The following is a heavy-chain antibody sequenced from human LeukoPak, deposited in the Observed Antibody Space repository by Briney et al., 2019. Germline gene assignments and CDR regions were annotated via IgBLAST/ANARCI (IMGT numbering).Heavy chain of an antibody. V-gene: IGHV3-21*01. J-gene: IGHJ3*02. D-gene: IGHD3-22*01. CDR1: GFTFNYYR. Sequence: GGSLRLSCAASGFTFNYYRIHWVRQAPGKGLEWVSSISSSGSHIYYADPVKGRFTISRDNAKNSLYLQMNSLRAEDTAVYYCARGTGLYYYDSSGQPDAFDIWGQGTMVTVSS. CDR2: ISSSGSHI. CDR3: ARGTGLYYYDSSGQPDAFDI.